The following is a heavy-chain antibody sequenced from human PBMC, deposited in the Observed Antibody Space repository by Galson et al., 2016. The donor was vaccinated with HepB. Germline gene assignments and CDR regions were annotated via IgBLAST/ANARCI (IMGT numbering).Heavy chain of an antibody. J-gene: IGHJ4*02. Sequence: SLRLSCAASGFTVSSTYMSWVRQAPGKGLEWVSVTYSGGGTYYADSVKGRFTISRDNSKNTLYLQMNSLRAEDTAVYYCATDSPHSSSWGSHWGQGTLVTVSS. CDR1: GFTVSSTY. CDR2: TYSGGGT. CDR3: ATDSPHSSSWGSH. V-gene: IGHV3-53*01. D-gene: IGHD6-13*01.